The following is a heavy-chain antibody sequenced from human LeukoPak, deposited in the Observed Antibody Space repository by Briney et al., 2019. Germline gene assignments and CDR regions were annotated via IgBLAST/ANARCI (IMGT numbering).Heavy chain of an antibody. D-gene: IGHD3-22*01. CDR2: IIPMFGTA. V-gene: IGHV1-69*13. Sequence: ASVKVSCKASGGTFISYAISWVRQAPGQGLEWMGGIIPMFGTANYAQKFQGRVTITADESTSTAYMELSSLRSEDTAVYYCARDGYYDSSGPEENHYFDYWGQGTLVTVSS. CDR3: ARDGYYDSSGPEENHYFDY. CDR1: GGTFISYA. J-gene: IGHJ4*02.